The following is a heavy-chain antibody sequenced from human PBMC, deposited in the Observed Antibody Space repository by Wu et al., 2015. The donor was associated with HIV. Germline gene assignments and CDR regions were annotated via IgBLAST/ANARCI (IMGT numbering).Heavy chain of an antibody. J-gene: IGHJ5*02. CDR2: IDPSGSSA. Sequence: QVQLIQSGAEVKTPGASVKVSCTASGYTFASYSVHWVRQAPGQGLQWMGKIDPSGSSAIYAQDFQGRVTMTTDRFTNTVFLEVSSLRSDDTAVYFCARDEEAYGSSSWYSSGWFDPVGPGNPGHRSP. CDR1: GYTFASYS. CDR3: ARDEEAYGSSSWYSSGWFDP. V-gene: IGHV1-46*01. D-gene: IGHD6-13*01.